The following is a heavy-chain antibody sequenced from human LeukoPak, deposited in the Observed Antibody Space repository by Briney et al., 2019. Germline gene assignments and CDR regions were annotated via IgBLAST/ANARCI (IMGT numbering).Heavy chain of an antibody. D-gene: IGHD5-12*01. J-gene: IGHJ3*02. V-gene: IGHV3-23*01. CDR2: ISGSGGST. CDR3: AKAMEWLPKTDAFDI. Sequence: PGGSLRLSCAASGFTFSSYAMSWVRQAPGKGLEWVSAISGSGGSTYYADSVKGRFTTSRDNSKNTLYLQMNSLRAEDTAVYYCAKAMEWLPKTDAFDIWGQGTMVTVSS. CDR1: GFTFSSYA.